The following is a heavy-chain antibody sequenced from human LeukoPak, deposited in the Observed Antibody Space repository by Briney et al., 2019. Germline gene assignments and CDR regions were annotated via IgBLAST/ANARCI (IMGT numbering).Heavy chain of an antibody. D-gene: IGHD2-15*01. V-gene: IGHV3-74*01. CDR1: GCTFSNHW. Sequence: GGSLRLSCAASGCTFSNHWMHWVRQAPGKGLVWVSDISNDGSSSSYADSVKGRFTISRDNAKNTLYLQMSSLRVEDTAMYYCVRDSGGPDYWGQGTLVTVSS. CDR3: VRDSGGPDY. CDR2: ISNDGSSS. J-gene: IGHJ4*02.